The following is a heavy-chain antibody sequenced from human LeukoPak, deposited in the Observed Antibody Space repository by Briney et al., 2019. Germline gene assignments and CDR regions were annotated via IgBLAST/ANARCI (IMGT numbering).Heavy chain of an antibody. V-gene: IGHV3-30*04. D-gene: IGHD6-13*01. CDR2: ISYDGSNK. J-gene: IGHJ4*02. Sequence: GGSLRLSCAASGFTFSSYAMHWVRQAPGKGLEWVAVISYDGSNKYYADSVKGRFTISRDNSKDTLYLQMNSLRAEDTAVYYRARGSEQLAGFDYLGQGTLVTVSS. CDR1: GFTFSSYA. CDR3: ARGSEQLAGFDY.